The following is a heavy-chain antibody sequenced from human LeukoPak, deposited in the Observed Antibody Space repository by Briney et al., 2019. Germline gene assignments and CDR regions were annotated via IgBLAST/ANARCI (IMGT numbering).Heavy chain of an antibody. CDR2: ISGSGGTT. CDR3: ARRDRESYALDY. CDR1: GCTFRSYA. D-gene: IGHD1-26*01. J-gene: IGHJ4*02. Sequence: GGTLRLSCAASGCTFRSYAMSWVRQAPGKGLEWASAISGSGGTTSYADPVKSRFTISRDNAENSLHLPLHSLRAEDTAVYYCARRDRESYALDYWGQGTLVTVSS. V-gene: IGHV3-23*01.